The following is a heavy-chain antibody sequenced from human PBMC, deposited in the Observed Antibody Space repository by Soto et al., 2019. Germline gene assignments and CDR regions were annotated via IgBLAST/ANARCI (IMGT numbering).Heavy chain of an antibody. V-gene: IGHV3-15*07. Sequence: GGSLILSCAASDLTFSNTWMNWVRQAPGKGLEWVGRIKSKIDGGTIDYAAPVKGRFTISRDGSESTLFLQMNSLKSEDTALYYCATVGSITAAGTPFDYWGQGTLVTVSS. CDR3: ATVGSITAAGTPFDY. D-gene: IGHD6-13*01. CDR1: DLTFSNTW. CDR2: IKSKIDGGTI. J-gene: IGHJ4*02.